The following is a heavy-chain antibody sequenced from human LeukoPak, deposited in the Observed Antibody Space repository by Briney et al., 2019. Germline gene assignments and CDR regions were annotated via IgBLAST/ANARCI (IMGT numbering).Heavy chain of an antibody. CDR3: AKGGTWLIDP. V-gene: IGHV3-21*01. D-gene: IGHD1-1*01. J-gene: IGHJ5*02. CDR1: GFTFSSHN. CDR2: ISTGSSYI. Sequence: GGSLRLSCVTSGFTFSSHNMNWVRQAPGKGLEWVSSISTGSSYIYYADSVKVRFTISRDNAKNSLYLQMNALRAEDTAVYYCAKGGTWLIDPWGQGTLVTVSS.